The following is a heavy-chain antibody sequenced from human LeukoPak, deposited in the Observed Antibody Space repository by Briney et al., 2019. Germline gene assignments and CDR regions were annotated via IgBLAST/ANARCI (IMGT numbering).Heavy chain of an antibody. V-gene: IGHV3-30*02. Sequence: GGSLRLSCAASRFTFSSYGMHWVRQAPGKGLEWVAFIRYDGSNKYYADSVKGRFTISRDNSKNTLYLQMNSLRAEDTAVYYCAKDDIVVVPAALGTYYYYGMDVWGQGTTVTVSS. D-gene: IGHD2-2*01. CDR2: IRYDGSNK. CDR1: RFTFSSYG. CDR3: AKDDIVVVPAALGTYYYYGMDV. J-gene: IGHJ6*02.